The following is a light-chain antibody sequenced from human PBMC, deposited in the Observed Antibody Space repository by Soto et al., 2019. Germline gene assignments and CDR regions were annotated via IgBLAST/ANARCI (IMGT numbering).Light chain of an antibody. CDR3: QQTFIIPQT. Sequence: DIQMTQSPSSLSASVGDRVTITCRASQSISSYLNWYQQKPGKAPKLLIYAASSLQSGVPSRFSGSGSGTDFTLTISSLQPEDFATYYCQQTFIIPQTFGQGTKVDI. CDR1: QSISSY. V-gene: IGKV1-39*01. CDR2: AAS. J-gene: IGKJ1*01.